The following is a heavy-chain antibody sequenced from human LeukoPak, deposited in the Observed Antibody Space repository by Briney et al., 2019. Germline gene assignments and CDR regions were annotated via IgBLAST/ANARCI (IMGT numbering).Heavy chain of an antibody. CDR3: ARAVGTTTGVDY. Sequence: ASVKVSCKASGYTFTGYYMHWVRQAPGQGLEWMGWINPNSGGTNYAQKFQGRVTMTGDTSISTAYMEMSSLRSEDTAVYYCARAVGTTTGVDYWGQGTLVTVSS. V-gene: IGHV1-2*02. D-gene: IGHD1-7*01. CDR2: INPNSGGT. CDR1: GYTFTGYY. J-gene: IGHJ4*01.